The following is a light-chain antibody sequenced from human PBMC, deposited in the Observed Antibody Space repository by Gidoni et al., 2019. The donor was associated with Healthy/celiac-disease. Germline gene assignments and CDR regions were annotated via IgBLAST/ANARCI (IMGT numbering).Light chain of an antibody. V-gene: IGLV3-21*02. Sequence: SYVLTQPTPVSVAPGQTARITCGGNNIGSKSVHWYQQKPGQAPVLVVYDYSDRPSGSPERFSGSNSGNTATLTISRVEAGDEADYDCQVWDSSSDHVVFGGGTKLTVL. CDR3: QVWDSSSDHVV. CDR2: DYS. CDR1: NIGSKS. J-gene: IGLJ2*01.